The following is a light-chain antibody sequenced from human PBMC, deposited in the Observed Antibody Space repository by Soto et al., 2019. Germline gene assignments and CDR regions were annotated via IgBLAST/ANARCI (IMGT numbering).Light chain of an antibody. CDR1: QSVSSN. V-gene: IGKV3D-15*01. Sequence: EIVMTQSPATLSVSPGERATLSCRASQSVSSNLAWYQQKPGQAPRIIIYGASTRATGIPARFSGSGSGTDFTLTISSLEPEDLEVYYCQQRSNWPRTFGQGTKVDIK. J-gene: IGKJ1*01. CDR2: GAS. CDR3: QQRSNWPRT.